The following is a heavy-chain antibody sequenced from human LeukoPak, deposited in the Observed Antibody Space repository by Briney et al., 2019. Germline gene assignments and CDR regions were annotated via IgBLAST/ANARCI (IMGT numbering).Heavy chain of an antibody. V-gene: IGHV5-51*01. CDR1: GYSFTSYW. CDR3: ARQRGLRYFDWYLDAFDI. CDR2: IYPGDSDT. D-gene: IGHD3-9*01. Sequence: GESLKISCKGSGYSFTSYWIGWVRQMPGKGLEWMGIIYPGDSDTRYSPSFQGQVTISADKSISTAYLQWSSLKASDTAMYYCARQRGLRYFDWYLDAFDIWGQGTMVTVSS. J-gene: IGHJ3*02.